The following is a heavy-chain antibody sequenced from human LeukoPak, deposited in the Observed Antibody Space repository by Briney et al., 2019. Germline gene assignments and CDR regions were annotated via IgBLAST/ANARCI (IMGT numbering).Heavy chain of an antibody. CDR2: ISGGGGKT. CDR1: GFNYSSCA. D-gene: IGHD2-21*02. CDR3: AKDPIVSNIVDYYLGAFNI. Sequence: GGSLRLSCEASGFNYSSCALSWVRQAPGKGLEWVSAISGGGGKTWYADSVKGRFTISRDNSKNTLYLQMNSLRAEDTALYYCAKDPIVSNIVDYYLGAFNIWGQGAMATVSS. V-gene: IGHV3-23*01. J-gene: IGHJ3*02.